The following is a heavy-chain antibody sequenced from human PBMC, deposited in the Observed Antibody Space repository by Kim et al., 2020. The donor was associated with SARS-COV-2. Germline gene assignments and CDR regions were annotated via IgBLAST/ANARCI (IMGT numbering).Heavy chain of an antibody. D-gene: IGHD3-10*01. CDR3: ATKTGVLLWFGEFLGGMDV. Sequence: ASVKVSCKVSGYTLTELSMHWVRQAPGKGLEWMGGFDPEDGETIYAQKFQGRVTMTEDTSTDTAYMELSSLRSEDTAVYYCATKTGVLLWFGEFLGGMDVWGQGTTVTVSS. V-gene: IGHV1-24*01. CDR2: FDPEDGET. CDR1: GYTLTELS. J-gene: IGHJ6*02.